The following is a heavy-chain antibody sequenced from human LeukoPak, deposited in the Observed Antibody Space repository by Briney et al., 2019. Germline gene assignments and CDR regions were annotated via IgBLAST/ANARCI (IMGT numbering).Heavy chain of an antibody. CDR1: GGTFMRHS. CDR3: ARRRSKFGESNWFDP. Sequence: ASVKVSCKASGGTFMRHSISWVRQAPGQGLEWMGWMNPNSGNTGYAQKFQGRVTMTRNTSISTAYMELSSLRSEDTAVYYCARRRSKFGESNWFDPWGQGTLVTVSS. D-gene: IGHD3-10*01. V-gene: IGHV1-8*01. CDR2: MNPNSGNT. J-gene: IGHJ5*02.